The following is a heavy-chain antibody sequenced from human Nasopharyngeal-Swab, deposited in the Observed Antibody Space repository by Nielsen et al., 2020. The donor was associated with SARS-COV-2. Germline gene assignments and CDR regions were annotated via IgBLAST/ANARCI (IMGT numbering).Heavy chain of an antibody. CDR3: AGGSSGYSYAFDI. J-gene: IGHJ3*02. CDR2: NTGRGGTT. D-gene: IGHD3-22*01. Sequence: VRQAPGKGLEWLSSNTGRGGTTYYTDSVKGRFTISRDNSRNTLYLQMNSLRAEDTAIYYCAGGSSGYSYAFDIWGQGTLVTVSS. V-gene: IGHV3-23*01.